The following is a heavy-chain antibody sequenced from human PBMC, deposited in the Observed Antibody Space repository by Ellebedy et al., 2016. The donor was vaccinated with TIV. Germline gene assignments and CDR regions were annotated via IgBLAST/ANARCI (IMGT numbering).Heavy chain of an antibody. V-gene: IGHV3-30*18. Sequence: PGGSLRLSCAASGFTFGNYAMHWVRQTPGKGLEWVAVISYDGRSKYYSDSVRGRFTLSRDNSNDALYLQMDSLRTEDTAAYYCAKVQYYGTGSHLPANWGHGTLVTVSS. CDR2: ISYDGRSK. CDR3: AKVQYYGTGSHLPAN. J-gene: IGHJ4*01. D-gene: IGHD3-10*01. CDR1: GFTFGNYA.